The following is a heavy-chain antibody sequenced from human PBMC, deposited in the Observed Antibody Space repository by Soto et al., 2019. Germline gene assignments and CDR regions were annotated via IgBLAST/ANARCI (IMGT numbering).Heavy chain of an antibody. V-gene: IGHV1-69*01. CDR3: ARGMEYYGDYAEGYYYYYGMDV. CDR1: GGTFSSYA. CDR2: IIPIFGTA. D-gene: IGHD4-17*01. J-gene: IGHJ6*02. Sequence: QVQLVQSGAEVKKPGSSVKVSCKASGGTFSSYAISWVRQAPGQVLEWMVGIIPIFGTANYAQKFQGRVTITADESTSTAYMELSSLRSEDTAVYYCARGMEYYGDYAEGYYYYYGMDVWGQGTTVTVSS.